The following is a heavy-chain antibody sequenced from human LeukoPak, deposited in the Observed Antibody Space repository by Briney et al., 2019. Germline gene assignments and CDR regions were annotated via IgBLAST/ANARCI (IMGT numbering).Heavy chain of an antibody. CDR3: ARDPGRREKAFDI. V-gene: IGHV3-21*01. J-gene: IGHJ3*02. Sequence: GGSLRLSCAASGLTFSTYTMNWVRQAPGKGLEWVSSINSSSTYIYSADSVKGRFTISRGNAKNSLYLQMNSLRAEDTAVYYCARDPGRREKAFDIWGQGTMVTVSS. CDR2: INSSSTYI. CDR1: GLTFSTYT. D-gene: IGHD1-14*01.